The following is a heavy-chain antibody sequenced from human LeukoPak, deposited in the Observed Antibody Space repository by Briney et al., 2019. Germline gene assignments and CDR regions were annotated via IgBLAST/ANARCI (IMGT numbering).Heavy chain of an antibody. J-gene: IGHJ4*02. Sequence: SETLSLTCAVYGGSFSGYYWSWIRQPPGKGLEWIGEINHSGSTNYNPSLKSRVTISVDTSKNQFSLKLSSVTAADTAVYYCARPSTIAAAGKGLDYWGQGTLVTVSS. V-gene: IGHV4-34*01. CDR3: ARPSTIAAAGKGLDY. CDR1: GGSFSGYY. CDR2: INHSGST. D-gene: IGHD6-13*01.